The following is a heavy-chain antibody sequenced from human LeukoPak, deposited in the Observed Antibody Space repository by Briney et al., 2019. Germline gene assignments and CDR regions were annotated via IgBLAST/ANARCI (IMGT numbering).Heavy chain of an antibody. CDR2: ISDNSYTT. V-gene: IGHV3-23*01. Sequence: PGGSLRLSRAGSGFTFSTYAMSWVRQAPGKGLEWVSSISDNSYTTYYADSVRGRFTISRDNSKNTVYLQMIGLRGEDTAVYFCAKYYYDSSGYYDAAPLDSWGQGTLVTVFS. CDR3: AKYYYDSSGYYDAAPLDS. J-gene: IGHJ4*02. D-gene: IGHD3-22*01. CDR1: GFTFSTYA.